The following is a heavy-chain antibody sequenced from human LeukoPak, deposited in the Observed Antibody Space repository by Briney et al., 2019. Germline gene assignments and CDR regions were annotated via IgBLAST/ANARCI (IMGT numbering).Heavy chain of an antibody. Sequence: ASVKVSCKASGYTFTSYGISWVRQAPGQGLEWMGWISAYNGNTNYAQKLQGRVTMTTDTSTSTAYMELRSLRSDDTAVYYCARDYRPRYDILTHAFDIWGQGTMVTVSS. J-gene: IGHJ3*02. CDR2: ISAYNGNT. V-gene: IGHV1-18*01. CDR1: GYTFTSYG. CDR3: ARDYRPRYDILTHAFDI. D-gene: IGHD3-9*01.